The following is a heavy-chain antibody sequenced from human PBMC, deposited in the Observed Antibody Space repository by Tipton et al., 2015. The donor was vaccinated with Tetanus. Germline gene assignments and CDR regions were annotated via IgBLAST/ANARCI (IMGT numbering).Heavy chain of an antibody. CDR2: IHYSGNP. Sequence: TLSLTCTVSGDSISGDYWSWIRQPPGKGLEWIGYIHYSGNPNYNPSLKSRVTISEDTSRNQFSFSLKLSSVTVADTAVYYCAKIPPASGAARPNWVDPWGQGTLVTVSS. V-gene: IGHV4-59*07. CDR3: AKIPPASGAARPNWVDP. CDR1: GDSISGDY. D-gene: IGHD6-6*01. J-gene: IGHJ5*02.